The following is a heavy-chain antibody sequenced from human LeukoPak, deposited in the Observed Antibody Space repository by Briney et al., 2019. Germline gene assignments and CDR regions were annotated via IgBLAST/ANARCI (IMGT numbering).Heavy chain of an antibody. J-gene: IGHJ4*02. D-gene: IGHD2-15*01. Sequence: KPSETPSPTRTVSGGALSSSGYYRGRIRPPPRKGLGWVWGIYYSGSTYYNPSLKSRVTISLDTSQNQFSLKLSSVTAADTAVYYCARQQSCSGGTCYFYFDSWGQGTLVTVSS. CDR2: IYYSGST. V-gene: IGHV4-39*01. CDR3: ARQQSCSGGTCYFYFDS. CDR1: GGALSSSGYY.